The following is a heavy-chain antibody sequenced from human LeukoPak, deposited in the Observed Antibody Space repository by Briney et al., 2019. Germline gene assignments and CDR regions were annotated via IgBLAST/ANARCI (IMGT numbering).Heavy chain of an antibody. V-gene: IGHV4-4*07. Sequence: PSETLSLTCNVSGGSFSSYYWSWIRQPAGKGLEWIGRIYTSGSTNNNPSLKGRVTMSVDTSKNQFSLKMSSVTAADTAVYYCAREGVAAAGRTLDYWGQGTLVTVSS. J-gene: IGHJ4*02. CDR2: IYTSGST. CDR1: GGSFSSYY. D-gene: IGHD6-13*01. CDR3: AREGVAAAGRTLDY.